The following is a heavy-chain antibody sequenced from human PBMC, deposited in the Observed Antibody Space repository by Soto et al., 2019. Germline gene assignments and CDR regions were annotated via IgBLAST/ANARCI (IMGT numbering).Heavy chain of an antibody. V-gene: IGHV1-69*02. D-gene: IGHD6-13*01. Sequence: QVQLVQSGAEVKKPGSSVKVSCKASGGTFSSYTISWVRQAPGQGLEWMGRIIPILGIANYAQKFQGRVTITADKSTSTAYMELSSLRSEDTAVYYCAFQVDIAAAGPTPFDYWGQGTLVTVSS. CDR3: AFQVDIAAAGPTPFDY. CDR1: GGTFSSYT. J-gene: IGHJ4*02. CDR2: IIPILGIA.